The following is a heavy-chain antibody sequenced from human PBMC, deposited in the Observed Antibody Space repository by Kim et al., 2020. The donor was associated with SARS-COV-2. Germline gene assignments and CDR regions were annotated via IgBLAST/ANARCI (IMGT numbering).Heavy chain of an antibody. Sequence: PEKGRITISRDDSKNPLYLQMNSLKTEDPAVYYCTTPGYCRGGSCYLGDYWGQGTLVTVSS. J-gene: IGHJ4*02. CDR3: TTPGYCRGGSCYLGDY. D-gene: IGHD2-15*01. V-gene: IGHV3-15*01.